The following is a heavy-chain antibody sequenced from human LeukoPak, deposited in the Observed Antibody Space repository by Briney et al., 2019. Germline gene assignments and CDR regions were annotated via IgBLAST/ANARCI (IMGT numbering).Heavy chain of an antibody. V-gene: IGHV3-74*03. CDR3: APQQTYSPYNWFDP. J-gene: IGHJ5*02. D-gene: IGHD5-12*01. CDR1: GFTISNYW. Sequence: GGSLRLSCVGSGFTISNYWMHWVRQAPGTGLVWVSRIHPDGSITTYADSVKGRFTISRDNAQNTLYLQMNSLRAEDTAVYYCAPQQTYSPYNWFDPWGQGTLVTVSS. CDR2: IHPDGSIT.